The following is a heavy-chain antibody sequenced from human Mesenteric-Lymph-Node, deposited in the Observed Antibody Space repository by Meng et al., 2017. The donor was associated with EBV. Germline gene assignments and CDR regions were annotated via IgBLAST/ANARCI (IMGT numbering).Heavy chain of an antibody. CDR1: GGSISSSSYY. Sequence: LRVRGSGPGRVKPSETLSLTCTVSGGSISSSSYYWGWNRQPPGKGLEWIGSIYYSGSTYYNPSLKSRVTISVDTSKNQFSLKLSSVTAADTAVYYCARGYSNGIANWFDPWGQGTLVTVSS. CDR3: ARGYSNGIANWFDP. J-gene: IGHJ5*02. D-gene: IGHD4-11*01. V-gene: IGHV4-39*01. CDR2: IYYSGST.